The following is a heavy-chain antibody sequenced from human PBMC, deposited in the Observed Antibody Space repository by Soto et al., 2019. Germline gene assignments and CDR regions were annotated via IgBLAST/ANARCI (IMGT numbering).Heavy chain of an antibody. CDR2: IWSDGSNK. D-gene: IGHD1-26*01. CDR3: ASAAGAYDN. CDR1: GLTSSSYG. J-gene: IGHJ4*02. V-gene: IGHV3-33*01. Sequence: PGGSLRLSWAASGLTSSSYGMHWVRQAPGKGLEWVAVIWSDGSNKYYADSVKGRFTISRDNSKNTLYLQMNSLRVEDTAVYYCASAAGAYDNWGQGALVTVSS.